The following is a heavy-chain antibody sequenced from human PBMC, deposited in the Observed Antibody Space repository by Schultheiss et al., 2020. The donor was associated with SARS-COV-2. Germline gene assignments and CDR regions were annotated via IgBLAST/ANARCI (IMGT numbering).Heavy chain of an antibody. D-gene: IGHD4-17*01. Sequence: GESLKISCQLSGHSLTNYWITWVRQVPGKGLEWMGMINPTDYYTGYSPSFQGHVTISAERSISTAYLQWSSLEASDSAMYYCASHYDSGDYWRGNYFDHWGQGTVVTVSS. J-gene: IGHJ4*02. CDR1: GHSLTNYW. V-gene: IGHV5-10-1*01. CDR3: ASHYDSGDYWRGNYFDH. CDR2: INPTDYYT.